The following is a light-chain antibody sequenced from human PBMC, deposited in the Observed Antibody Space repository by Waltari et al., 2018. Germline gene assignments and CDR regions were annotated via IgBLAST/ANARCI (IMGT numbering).Light chain of an antibody. V-gene: IGLV1-47*01. Sequence: QSVLTQPPSASGTPGPRVTISCSGSTSNIGSNYVYWYQQIPGTAPKLLVCRNNGRPSGVPDRISGSRSGTSASLAISGLRSEDEADYYCATWDGSLTAWVFGGGTKVTVL. CDR3: ATWDGSLTAWV. CDR1: TSNIGSNY. CDR2: RNN. J-gene: IGLJ3*02.